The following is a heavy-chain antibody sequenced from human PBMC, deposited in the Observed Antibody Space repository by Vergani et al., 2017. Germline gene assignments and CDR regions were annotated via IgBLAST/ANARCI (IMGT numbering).Heavy chain of an antibody. CDR2: INNDGHT. D-gene: IGHD3-10*01. Sequence: QVQLQQWGAGVVKPSGTLSLTCAVFGESFRSFYWRWVRQPPGTGLEWIGEINNDGHTNYNPSLESRVTVSRDTAKNQFSLNLMSVTAADTAMYYCSVRRRVNLVGGEIVTKRTFDYWSQGSLVTVSS. V-gene: IGHV4-34*02. CDR3: SVRRRVNLVGGEIVTKRTFDY. CDR1: GESFRSFY. J-gene: IGHJ4*02.